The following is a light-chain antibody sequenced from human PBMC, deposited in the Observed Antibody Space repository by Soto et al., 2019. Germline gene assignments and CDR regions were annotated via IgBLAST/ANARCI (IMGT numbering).Light chain of an antibody. CDR3: SSYSGATTLVV. J-gene: IGLJ3*02. CDR1: SSDVGGYNY. CDR2: QVS. Sequence: QSVLTQPASVSGSPGQSITISCTGTSSDVGGYNYVSWYRHHPGKAPKLMIYQVSNRASGISYRFSGSKSGNTASLSISGLQAEDEADYYCSSYSGATTLVVFGGGTKVTVL. V-gene: IGLV2-14*01.